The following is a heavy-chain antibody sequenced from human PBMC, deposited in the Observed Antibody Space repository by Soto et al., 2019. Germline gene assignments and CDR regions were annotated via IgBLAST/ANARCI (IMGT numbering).Heavy chain of an antibody. Sequence: GSLRLSCAASGFTVSSNYMSWVRQAPGKGLEWVSVIYSGGSTYYADSVKGRFTISRDNSKNTLYLQMNSLRAEDTAVYYCARAYTVTTSVNYYYYGMDVWGQGTTVTVSS. D-gene: IGHD4-17*01. CDR2: IYSGGST. V-gene: IGHV3-53*01. CDR3: ARAYTVTTSVNYYYYGMDV. CDR1: GFTVSSNY. J-gene: IGHJ6*02.